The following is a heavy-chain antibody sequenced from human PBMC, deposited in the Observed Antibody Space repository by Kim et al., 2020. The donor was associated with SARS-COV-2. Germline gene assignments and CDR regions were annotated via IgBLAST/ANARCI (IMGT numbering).Heavy chain of an antibody. Sequence: ASVKVSCKASGYTFTSYDINWVRQATGQGLEWMGWMNPNSGNTGYAQKFQGRVTMTRNTSISTAYMELSSLRSEDTAVYYCARKKARVPRGRPTVTPRGYGMDVWGQGTTVTVSS. V-gene: IGHV1-8*01. CDR3: ARKKARVPRGRPTVTPRGYGMDV. D-gene: IGHD4-17*01. CDR1: GYTFTSYD. J-gene: IGHJ6*02. CDR2: MNPNSGNT.